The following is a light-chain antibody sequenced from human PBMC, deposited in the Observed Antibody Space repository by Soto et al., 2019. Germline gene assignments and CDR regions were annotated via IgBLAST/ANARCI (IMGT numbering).Light chain of an antibody. Sequence: RVTTQSPATLSVSPGERSTLSCRASQNVAGDLAWYQQKPGQAPRLLIYRTSTRDTGIPSRFSGSGSGTEFTLTISSLQSEDFAVYYCQEYNGRSSFGQGTKVEIK. CDR3: QEYNGRSS. V-gene: IGKV3-15*01. CDR1: QNVAGD. CDR2: RTS. J-gene: IGKJ1*01.